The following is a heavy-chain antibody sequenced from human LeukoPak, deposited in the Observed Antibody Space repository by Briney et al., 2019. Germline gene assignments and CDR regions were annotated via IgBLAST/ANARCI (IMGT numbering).Heavy chain of an antibody. D-gene: IGHD3-22*01. CDR3: AKVGRITMIVVVMDHFDY. V-gene: IGHV3-23*01. J-gene: IGHJ4*02. CDR2: ISGSGGST. CDR1: GFTFSSYA. Sequence: GGSLRLSCAASGFTFSSYAMSWVRQAPGKGLEWVSAISGSGGSTYYADSVKGRFTISRDNSKNKLYLQMISLIAEDTAVYYCAKVGRITMIVVVMDHFDYWGQGTLVTVSS.